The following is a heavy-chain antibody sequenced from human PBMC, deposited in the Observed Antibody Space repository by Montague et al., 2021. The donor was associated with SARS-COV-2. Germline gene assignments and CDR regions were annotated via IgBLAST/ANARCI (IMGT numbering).Heavy chain of an antibody. D-gene: IGHD2-2*01. J-gene: IGHJ4*02. CDR3: ARIPVGSKYYFDF. V-gene: IGHV6-1*01. CDR1: GDSVSSNIAT. CDR2: TYYRSKWYN. Sequence: CAISGDSVSSNIATWNCIRQSPSRGLEWLGRTYYRSKWYNDYAESVKSRITIDPDTSKHQFSLHLNSVTAEGTAVYYCARIPVGSKYYFDFWGQGTLVTVSS.